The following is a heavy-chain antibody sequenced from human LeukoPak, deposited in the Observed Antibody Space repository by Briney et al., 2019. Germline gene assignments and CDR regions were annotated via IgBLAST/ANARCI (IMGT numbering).Heavy chain of an antibody. D-gene: IGHD3-22*01. CDR3: ARQAVTYYYDSSGYYYNDY. V-gene: IGHV5-51*01. CDR2: IYPGDSDT. CDR1: GYSFTSYW. Sequence: GESLKISGKGSGYSFTSYWIGWVRQMPGKGLEWVGIIYPGDSDTRYSPSFQGQVTISADKSISTAYLQWSSLKASDTAMYYCARQAVTYYYDSSGYYYNDYWGQGTLVTVSS. J-gene: IGHJ4*02.